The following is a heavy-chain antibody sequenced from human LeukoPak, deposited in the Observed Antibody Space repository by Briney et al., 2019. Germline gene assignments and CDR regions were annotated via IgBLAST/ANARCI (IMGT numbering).Heavy chain of an antibody. CDR2: IRSKAYGGTT. CDR3: TRVYYGDLPSFDY. V-gene: IGHV3-49*04. D-gene: IGHD4-17*01. Sequence: GGSLRLSCVASGITLSNAWMTWVRQAPGKGLEWVGFIRSKAYGGTTEYAASVKGRFTISRDDSKSIAYLQMNSLKTEDTAVYYCTRVYYGDLPSFDYWGQGTLVTVSS. CDR1: GITLSNAW. J-gene: IGHJ4*02.